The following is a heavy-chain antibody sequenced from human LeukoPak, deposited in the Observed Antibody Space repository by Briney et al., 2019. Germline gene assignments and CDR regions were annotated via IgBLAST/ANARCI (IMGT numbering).Heavy chain of an antibody. D-gene: IGHD3-3*01. CDR1: GFTFSSYA. CDR2: ISGSGGRT. CDR3: AKDSLGLRFLGGMDV. Sequence: PGGSLRLSCAASGFTFSSYAMSWVRQAPGKGLEWVSAISGSGGRTYYADSVKGRFTISRDNSKNTLYLQMNSLRAEDTAVYYCAKDSLGLRFLGGMDVWGQGTTVTVSS. J-gene: IGHJ6*02. V-gene: IGHV3-23*01.